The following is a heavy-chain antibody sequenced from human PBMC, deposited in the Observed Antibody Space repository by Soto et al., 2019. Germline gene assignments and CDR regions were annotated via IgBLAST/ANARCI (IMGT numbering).Heavy chain of an antibody. J-gene: IGHJ4*02. Sequence: QVQLVQSGAEVKKPGASVKVSCKASGYTFTSYGISWVRQAPGQGLEWMGWISAYNGNTNYAQKLQGRVTMTTDTATSTASRERRALGSDDTAVYYSAGDGPPAAPFDYGGQGPRVTVPP. CDR1: GYTFTSYG. CDR2: ISAYNGNT. D-gene: IGHD2-2*01. CDR3: AGDGPPAAPFDY. V-gene: IGHV1-18*01.